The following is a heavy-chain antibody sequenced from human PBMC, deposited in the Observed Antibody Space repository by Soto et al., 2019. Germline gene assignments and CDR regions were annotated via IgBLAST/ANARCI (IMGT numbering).Heavy chain of an antibody. D-gene: IGHD3-9*01. J-gene: IGHJ3*02. CDR1: GFTFNKYA. Sequence: PGESLRLSCAASGFTFNKYAMTWVRQSPGKGLEWASSISGNGAYTYYADSVKGRFTISRDNSWNTLYLQVNSVRADDTAVYYCAKTLTGNVESDAFDIWGQGTMVTVSS. V-gene: IGHV3-23*01. CDR3: AKTLTGNVESDAFDI. CDR2: ISGNGAYT.